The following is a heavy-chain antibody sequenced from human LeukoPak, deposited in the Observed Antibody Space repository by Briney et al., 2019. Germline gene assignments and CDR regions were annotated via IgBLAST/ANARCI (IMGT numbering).Heavy chain of an antibody. D-gene: IGHD3-22*01. V-gene: IGHV4-59*08. J-gene: IGHJ4*02. CDR2: IYYSGST. CDR1: GGSISSYY. CDR3: ARASPTYYYDSSGYRFDY. Sequence: SETLSLTCTVSGGSISSYYWSWIRQPPGKGLEWLGYIYYSGSTNYNPSLKSRVTISVDTSKNQFSLKLSSVTAADTAVYYCARASPTYYYDSSGYRFDYWGQGTLVTVSS.